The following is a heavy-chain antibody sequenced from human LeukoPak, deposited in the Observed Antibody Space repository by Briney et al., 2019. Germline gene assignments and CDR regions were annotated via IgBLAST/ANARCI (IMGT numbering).Heavy chain of an antibody. CDR1: GFTFSDYY. CDR3: ARDIAGCSGGSCYSGSWFDP. D-gene: IGHD2-15*01. V-gene: IGHV3-11*05. CDR2: ISSSSSYT. Sequence: GGSLRLSCAASGFTFSDYYMSWIRHAPGKGLEWVSYISSSSSYTNYADSVKGRFTISRDNAKNSLCLQMNSLRAEDTAVYYCARDIAGCSGGSCYSGSWFDPWGQGTLVTVSS. J-gene: IGHJ5*02.